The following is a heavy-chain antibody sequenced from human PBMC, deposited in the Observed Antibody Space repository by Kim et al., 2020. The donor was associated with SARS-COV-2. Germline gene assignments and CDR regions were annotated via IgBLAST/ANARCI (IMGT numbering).Heavy chain of an antibody. V-gene: IGHV4-34*01. Sequence: NPPRRRRVTISIYTSKNQFSLKVTSVTAADTAVYYCARNDILTGYPPDYWGQGTLVTVSS. J-gene: IGHJ4*02. CDR3: ARNDILTGYPPDY. D-gene: IGHD3-9*01.